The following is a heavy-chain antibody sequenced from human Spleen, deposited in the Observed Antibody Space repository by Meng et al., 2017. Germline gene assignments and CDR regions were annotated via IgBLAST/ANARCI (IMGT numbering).Heavy chain of an antibody. CDR2: TYYRSKWYN. CDR1: GDSVSSNSAA. V-gene: IGHV6-1*01. D-gene: IGHD5-12*01. CDR3: ARSSGPLDY. Sequence: QVQLQESGPGLVKPSQTLSLPCAISGDSVSSNSAAWNWIRQPPSRGLEWLGRTYYRSKWYNYYAVSVKSRLTITPDTSKNQFSLQLNSVTPEDTAVYYCARSSGPLDYWGQGTLVTVSS. J-gene: IGHJ4*02.